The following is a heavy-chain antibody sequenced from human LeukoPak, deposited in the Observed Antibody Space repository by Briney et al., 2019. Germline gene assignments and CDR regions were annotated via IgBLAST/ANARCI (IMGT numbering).Heavy chain of an antibody. D-gene: IGHD2-2*01. J-gene: IGHJ4*02. Sequence: SSETLSLTCAVYGGSFSGYYWSWIRQPPGKGLEWIGEINHSGSTNYNPSLKSRVTISVDTSKNQFSLKLSSVTAADTAVYYCARGEGIVVVPAAINRSGYFDYWGQGTLVTVSS. CDR2: INHSGST. CDR1: GGSFSGYY. V-gene: IGHV4-34*01. CDR3: ARGEGIVVVPAAINRSGYFDY.